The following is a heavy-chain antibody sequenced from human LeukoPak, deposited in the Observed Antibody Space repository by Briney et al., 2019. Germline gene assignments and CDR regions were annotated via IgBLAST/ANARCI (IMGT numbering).Heavy chain of an antibody. D-gene: IGHD6-6*01. CDR1: GFTVSDND. Sequence: GGSLRLSCAASGFTVSDNDIKWVRQAPGKGLEWVSLIYADGTTHYTDPVKGRFSISRDNSGNTVYLQMNSLRGEDTAVYYCARRSVPGRPGYWGQGTLVTVSS. CDR2: IYADGTT. J-gene: IGHJ4*02. V-gene: IGHV3-66*04. CDR3: ARRSVPGRPGY.